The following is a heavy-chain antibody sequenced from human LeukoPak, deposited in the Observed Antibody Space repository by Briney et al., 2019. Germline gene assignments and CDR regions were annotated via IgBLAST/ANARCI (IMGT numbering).Heavy chain of an antibody. J-gene: IGHJ4*02. Sequence: SETLSLTCTVSGGSISSYYWSWIRQPPGKGLEWIGYIYYSGSTNYNPSLKSRVTISVDTSKSQFSLKLSSVTAADTAVYYCARSSGSYFGYWGQGTLVTVSS. CDR1: GGSISSYY. CDR2: IYYSGST. V-gene: IGHV4-59*12. D-gene: IGHD1-26*01. CDR3: ARSSGSYFGY.